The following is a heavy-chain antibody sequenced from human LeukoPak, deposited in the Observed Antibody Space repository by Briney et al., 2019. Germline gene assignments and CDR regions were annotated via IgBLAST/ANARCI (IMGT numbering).Heavy chain of an antibody. CDR3: ARDPQSPYYYDSSGYYPDY. Sequence: GGSLRLSCAASGFTFSSYWMHWVRQAPGKGLMWVSRINSDGSSTSYADSVKGRFTISRDNAKNTLYLQMNSLRAEDTAVYYCARDPQSPYYYDSSGYYPDYWGQGTLVTVSS. CDR2: INSDGSST. V-gene: IGHV3-74*01. J-gene: IGHJ4*02. D-gene: IGHD3-22*01. CDR1: GFTFSSYW.